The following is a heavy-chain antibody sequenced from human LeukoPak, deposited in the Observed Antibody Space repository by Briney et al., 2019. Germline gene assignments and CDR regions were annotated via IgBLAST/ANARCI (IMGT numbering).Heavy chain of an antibody. CDR3: AKDRIAVTDTGAPFDY. D-gene: IGHD6-19*01. V-gene: IGHV3-23*01. CDR2: ISGSGGST. CDR1: GFTFSSYA. Sequence: PGGSLRLSCAASGFTFSSYAMSWVRQAPGKGLEWVSGISGSGGSTYYADSVKGRFTISRDSSMDTLYLQMNSLRAEDTAVYYCAKDRIAVTDTGAPFDYWGQGTLVTVSS. J-gene: IGHJ4*02.